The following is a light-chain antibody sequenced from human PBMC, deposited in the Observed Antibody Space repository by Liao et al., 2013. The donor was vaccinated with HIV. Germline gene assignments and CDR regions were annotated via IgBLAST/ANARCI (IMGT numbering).Light chain of an antibody. Sequence: SYELTQPPSVSVAPGKTARITCGGNNIGSKSVHWYQQKPGQAPVLVIYYDSKRPLGIPERFSGSNSGNTATLTISGTQAMDEADYYCQAWDSSIVVFGGGTKLTVL. CDR1: NIGSKS. CDR3: QAWDSSIVV. J-gene: IGLJ2*01. V-gene: IGLV3-21*01. CDR2: YDS.